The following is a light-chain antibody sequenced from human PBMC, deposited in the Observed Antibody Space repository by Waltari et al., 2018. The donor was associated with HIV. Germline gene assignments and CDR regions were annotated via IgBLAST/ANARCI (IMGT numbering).Light chain of an antibody. V-gene: IGLV2-23*02. CDR3: CAYTGSTTYVI. Sequence: QSALTQPASVSGSPGQSITISCTGTSSDVGGYNLVSWYQQHPGKAPKLMIYAVSKRPSGVSNRFAGSKSGNTASLTISGLQAEDEADYYGCAYTGSTTYVIFGGGTKLTVL. CDR1: SSDVGGYNL. CDR2: AVS. J-gene: IGLJ2*01.